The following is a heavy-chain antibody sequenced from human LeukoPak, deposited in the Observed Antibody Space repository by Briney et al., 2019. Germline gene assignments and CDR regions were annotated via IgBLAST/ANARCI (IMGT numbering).Heavy chain of an antibody. D-gene: IGHD3-22*01. CDR1: GGSFSGYY. CDR3: ASGVAYYYDSSGYRFDY. Sequence: PSETLSPTCAVYGGSFSGYYWSWIRQPPGKGLEWIGEINHSGSTNYNPSLKSRVTISEDTSKNQFSLKLSSVTAADTAVYYCASGVAYYYDSSGYRFDYWGQGTLVTVSS. J-gene: IGHJ4*02. CDR2: INHSGST. V-gene: IGHV4-34*01.